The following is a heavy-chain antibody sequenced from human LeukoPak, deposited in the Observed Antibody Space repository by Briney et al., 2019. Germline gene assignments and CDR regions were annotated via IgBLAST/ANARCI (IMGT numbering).Heavy chain of an antibody. CDR3: ARGTLGSLAVAGNDPPLHWSYYYYMDV. D-gene: IGHD6-19*01. CDR1: GGSISSSNW. V-gene: IGHV4-4*02. J-gene: IGHJ6*03. CDR2: IYHSGST. Sequence: SETLSLTCAVSGGSISSSNWWSWVRQPPGKGLEWIGEIYHSGSTNYNPFLKSRVTISVDKSKNQFSLKLSSVTAADTAVYYCARGTLGSLAVAGNDPPLHWSYYYYMDVWGKGTTVTVSS.